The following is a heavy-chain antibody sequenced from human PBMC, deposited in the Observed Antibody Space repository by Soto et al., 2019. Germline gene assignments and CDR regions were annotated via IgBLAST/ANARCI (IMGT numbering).Heavy chain of an antibody. CDR1: GGSITTAGYS. CDR3: AREVRIGDYYFLS. CDR2: IYHTGST. J-gene: IGHJ4*01. D-gene: IGHD4-17*01. V-gene: IGHV4-30-2*01. Sequence: PSETLSLTCTVSGGSITTAGYSWNWIRQPPGKGLEWIGYIYHTGSTYYNPSLKSRVTISIDRSKNQFSLNLSSMTAADTAVYYSAREVRIGDYYFLSWGQGTLVAVSS.